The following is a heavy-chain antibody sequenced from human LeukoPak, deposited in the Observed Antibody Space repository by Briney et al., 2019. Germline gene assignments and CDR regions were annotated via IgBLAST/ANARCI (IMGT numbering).Heavy chain of an antibody. CDR1: GESISGFY. D-gene: IGHD1-1*01. Sequence: PSETLSLTCTVSGESISGFYWTWIRQPAGKGLEWIGRIYTSGSTKYNPSLKSRVTISLDTSKNQFSLKVSSVTAADTAMYYCATTRWTSERGGFDYWGQGTLVTVSS. CDR3: ATTRWTSERGGFDY. V-gene: IGHV4-4*07. CDR2: IYTSGST. J-gene: IGHJ4*02.